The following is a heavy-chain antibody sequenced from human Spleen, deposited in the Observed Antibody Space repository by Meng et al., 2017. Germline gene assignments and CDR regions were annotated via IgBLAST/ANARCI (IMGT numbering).Heavy chain of an antibody. J-gene: IGHJ5*02. V-gene: IGHV4-39*01. CDR1: GGSISSSSYH. Sequence: QLQLQESGPGLVKPSETLPLTCTVSGGSISSSSYHRGWIRQPPGKGLEWIGSIGHSGFTYYTPSLKSRVTVSIDTSRNQFSLWLTSVTAADTAVYYCVRSSAWVRTGFDPWGQGTLVTVSS. D-gene: IGHD6-19*01. CDR3: VRSSAWVRTGFDP. CDR2: IGHSGFT.